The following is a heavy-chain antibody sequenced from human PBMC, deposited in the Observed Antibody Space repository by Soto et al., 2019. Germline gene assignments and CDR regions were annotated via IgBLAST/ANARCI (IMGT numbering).Heavy chain of an antibody. CDR2: IKSKSDGGTT. V-gene: IGHV3-15*01. CDR3: TTDSFYTPFDL. D-gene: IGHD4-4*01. Sequence: PGGSLRLSCAASGFSFSSAWMSWVRQTPEKGLEWVGRIKSKSDGGTTDYAAPVKGRFTISRDDSENTLYLQMNSLKTEDTAVYYCTTDSFYTPFDLGGKGPLVPVPS. J-gene: IGHJ4*02. CDR1: GFSFSSAW.